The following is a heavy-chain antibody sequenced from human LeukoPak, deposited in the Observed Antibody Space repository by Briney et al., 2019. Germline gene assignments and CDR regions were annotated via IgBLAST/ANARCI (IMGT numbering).Heavy chain of an antibody. CDR1: GYTFTSYG. CDR3: ARRLLGYGLYYYYGMDV. J-gene: IGHJ6*02. D-gene: IGHD4-17*01. CDR2: ISAYNGNT. Sequence: ASVKVSCKASGYTFTSYGISWVRQAPGQGLEWMGWISAYNGNTNYAQKLQGRVTMTTDTSTSTAYMELRSLRSEDTAVYYCARRLLGYGLYYYYGMDVWGQGTTVTVSS. V-gene: IGHV1-18*01.